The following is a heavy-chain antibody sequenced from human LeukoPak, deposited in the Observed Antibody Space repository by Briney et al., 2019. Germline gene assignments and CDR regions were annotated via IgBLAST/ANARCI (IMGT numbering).Heavy chain of an antibody. V-gene: IGHV3-23*01. CDR1: GFTFSRYA. CDR2: ISGSGGST. Sequence: GGSLRLSCAVSGFTFSRYAMSWVRQAPGKGLEWVSAISGSGGSTYYADSVKGRFTISRDNSKNTLYLQMNSLRAEDTAVYYCAKDRLLWFGELSYLDAFDIWGQGTMVTVS. D-gene: IGHD3-10*01. J-gene: IGHJ3*02. CDR3: AKDRLLWFGELSYLDAFDI.